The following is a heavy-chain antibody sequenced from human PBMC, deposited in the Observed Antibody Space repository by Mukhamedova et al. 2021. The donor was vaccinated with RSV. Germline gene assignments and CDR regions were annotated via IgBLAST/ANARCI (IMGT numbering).Heavy chain of an antibody. J-gene: IGHJ4*02. V-gene: IGHV1-18*01. Sequence: WMGWISAYNGNTNYAQKLQGRVTMTTDTSTSTAYMELRSLRSDDTAVYYCARANYDFWSGYSDYWGQGTLVTVSS. CDR2: ISAYNGNT. CDR3: ARANYDFWSGYSDY. D-gene: IGHD3-3*01.